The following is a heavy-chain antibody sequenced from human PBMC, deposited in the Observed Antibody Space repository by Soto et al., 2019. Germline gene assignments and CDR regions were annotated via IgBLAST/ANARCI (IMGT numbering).Heavy chain of an antibody. CDR1: GFSFSDHY. V-gene: IGHV3-11*01. CDR3: ARDKYSNGWHPFDY. CDR2: ISSSGSFI. Sequence: PGGSLRLSCAASGFSFSDHYMSWIRQAPGKGLEWISYISSSGSFIYYADSVKGRFTISRDNAKNSLSLQMTSLRADDTAVYYCARDKYSNGWHPFDYWGQGTLVTVSS. D-gene: IGHD6-19*01. J-gene: IGHJ4*02.